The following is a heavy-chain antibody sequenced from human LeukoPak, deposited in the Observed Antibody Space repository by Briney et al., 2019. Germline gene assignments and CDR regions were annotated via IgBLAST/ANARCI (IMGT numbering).Heavy chain of an antibody. CDR2: IYYSGST. Sequence: SETLVPTCTVSGGSISSYYWSWVRQPPGKGLEWVGYIYYSGSTNYNPSLKSRVTISVDTSKNLFSLKLSSVTAADTAVYYCARVHQGGRIWFDPWGQGTLVTVSS. V-gene: IGHV4-59*01. CDR3: ARVHQGGRIWFDP. J-gene: IGHJ5*02. CDR1: GGSISSYY.